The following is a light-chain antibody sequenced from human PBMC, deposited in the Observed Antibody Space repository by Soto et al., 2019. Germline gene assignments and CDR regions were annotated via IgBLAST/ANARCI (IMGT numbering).Light chain of an antibody. CDR1: QGISNY. CDR2: AAS. CDR3: QKYNSAPPT. J-gene: IGKJ1*01. V-gene: IGKV1-27*01. Sequence: DIHMTKSPSSLSASVGDRVTITCRASQGISNYLAWYQQKPGKVPKLLIYAASTLQSGVPSRFSGSGSGTDFTLTISSLQPEDVATYYCQKYNSAPPTFGQGTKVDIK.